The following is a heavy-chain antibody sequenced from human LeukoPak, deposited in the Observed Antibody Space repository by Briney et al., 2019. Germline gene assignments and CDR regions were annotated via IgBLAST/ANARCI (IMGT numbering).Heavy chain of an antibody. D-gene: IGHD2-15*01. CDR1: GGSISSGDDC. Sequence: SQTLSLTCTVSGGSISSGDDCWSWLRQPRGKGLEWIGYIYYSGSTYYNPSLKSRVTISVDTSKNQFSLKLSSVTAADTAVYYCARVEDCSGGSCYAVGFDYWGQGTLVTVSS. CDR3: ARVEDCSGGSCYAVGFDY. J-gene: IGHJ4*02. CDR2: IYYSGST. V-gene: IGHV4-30-4*01.